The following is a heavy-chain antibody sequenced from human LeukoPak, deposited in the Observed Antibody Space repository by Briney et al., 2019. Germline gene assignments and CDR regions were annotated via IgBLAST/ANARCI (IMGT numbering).Heavy chain of an antibody. V-gene: IGHV4-4*02. CDR2: IYHSGST. D-gene: IGHD2-21*02. CDR3: VVSAIQYDAFDI. J-gene: IGHJ3*02. Sequence: SETLSLTCAVSGGSISSSNWWSWVRQPPGKGLEWIGEIYHSGSTNYNPSLKSRVTISVDKSKNQFSLKLSSVTAADTAVYYCVVSAIQYDAFDIWGQGTMVTVSS. CDR1: GGSISSSNW.